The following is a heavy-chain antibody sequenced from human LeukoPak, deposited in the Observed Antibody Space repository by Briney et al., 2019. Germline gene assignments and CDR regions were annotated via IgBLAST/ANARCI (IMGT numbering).Heavy chain of an antibody. CDR3: ARDPPYYDFWSGYGLYYYGMDV. Sequence: GASVKVSCKASGYTFTSYGISWVRQAPGQGLEWMGWISAYNGNTNYAQKLQGRVTMTTDTSTSTAYMELRSLRSDDTAVYYCARDPPYYDFWSGYGLYYYGMDVWGQGTTVTVSS. CDR2: ISAYNGNT. D-gene: IGHD3-3*01. J-gene: IGHJ6*02. CDR1: GYTFTSYG. V-gene: IGHV1-18*01.